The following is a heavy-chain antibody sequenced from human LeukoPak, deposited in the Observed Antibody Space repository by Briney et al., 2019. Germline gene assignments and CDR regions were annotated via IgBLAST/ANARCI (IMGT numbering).Heavy chain of an antibody. J-gene: IGHJ4*02. V-gene: IGHV3-74*01. CDR3: ARAGGRGDGPKVYYFDY. CDR1: GFTFSSYW. D-gene: IGHD2-15*01. Sequence: PGGSLRLSCAASGFTFSSYWMHWVRQAPGKGLVWVSRINSDGSSTSYADSVKGRFTISRDNAKNTLYLQMNSLRAEDTAVYYCARAGGRGDGPKVYYFDYWGQGTLVTVSS. CDR2: INSDGSST.